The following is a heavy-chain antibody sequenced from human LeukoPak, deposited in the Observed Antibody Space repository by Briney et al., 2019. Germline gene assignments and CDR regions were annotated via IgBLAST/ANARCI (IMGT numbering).Heavy chain of an antibody. J-gene: IGHJ4*02. V-gene: IGHV3-23*01. CDR3: AKVREGYDILTGYFDY. D-gene: IGHD3-9*01. CDR1: GFTFNNYA. Sequence: GGSLRLSCAASGFTFNNYAMSWVRQAPGKGLEWVSTISAGGGTTYYADSVKGRFTISRDNSKNTLYLQMNSLRAEDTAVYYCAKVREGYDILTGYFDYWGQGTLVTVSS. CDR2: ISAGGGTT.